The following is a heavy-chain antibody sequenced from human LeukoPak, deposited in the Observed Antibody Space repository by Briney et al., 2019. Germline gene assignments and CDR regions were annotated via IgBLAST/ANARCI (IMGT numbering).Heavy chain of an antibody. CDR1: GFSFISYG. J-gene: IGHJ4*02. CDR3: AKRPSDYGDYVTYFDY. Sequence: PGGSLRLSCAASGFSFISYGMHWVRQAPGKGLEWVGVISDDGRNKNYADSVKGRFTISRDNSKDNLYLQMNSLRDEDTAVYYCAKRPSDYGDYVTYFDYWGQGTLVTVSS. D-gene: IGHD4-17*01. V-gene: IGHV3-30*18. CDR2: ISDDGRNK.